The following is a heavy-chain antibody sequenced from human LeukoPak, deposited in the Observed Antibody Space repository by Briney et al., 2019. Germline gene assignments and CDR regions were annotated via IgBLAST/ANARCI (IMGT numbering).Heavy chain of an antibody. D-gene: IGHD3-10*02. V-gene: IGHV4-34*01. Sequence: SETLSLTCAVYGGSFSGYYWSWIRQPPGKGLEWIGEINHRGSTNYNPSLKSRVTISVDTSKNQFSLKVNSVIAADTAVYYCARGDVDPYVFDIWGQGTMVTVSS. CDR3: ARGDVDPYVFDI. CDR1: GGSFSGYY. J-gene: IGHJ3*02. CDR2: INHRGST.